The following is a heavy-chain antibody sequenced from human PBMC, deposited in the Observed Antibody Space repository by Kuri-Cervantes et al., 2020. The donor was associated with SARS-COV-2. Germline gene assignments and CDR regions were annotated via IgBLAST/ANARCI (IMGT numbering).Heavy chain of an antibody. J-gene: IGHJ6*02. CDR1: GFTFSSYA. V-gene: IGHV3-23*01. Sequence: GESLKISCAASGFTFSSYATSWVRQAPGKGLEWVSAISGSGGSTYYADSVKGRFTISRDNSKNTLYLQMNSLRAEDTAVYYCASSGWDYYDSSGYYYYYYGMDVWGQGTTVTVSS. D-gene: IGHD3-22*01. CDR3: ASSGWDYYDSSGYYYYYYGMDV. CDR2: ISGSGGST.